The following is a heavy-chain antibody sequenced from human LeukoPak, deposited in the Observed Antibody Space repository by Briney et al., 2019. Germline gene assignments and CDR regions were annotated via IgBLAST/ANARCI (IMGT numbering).Heavy chain of an antibody. CDR2: IIPIFGTA. CDR1: GGTFSSYA. V-gene: IGHV1-69*05. CDR3: ARDLSIAVAGRWDFDY. D-gene: IGHD6-19*01. Sequence: GASLKVSCKASGGTFSSYAISWVRQAPGQGLEWMGRIIPIFGTANYAQKFQGRVTITTDESTSTAYMELSSLRSEDTAVYYCARDLSIAVAGRWDFDYWGQGTLVTVSS. J-gene: IGHJ4*02.